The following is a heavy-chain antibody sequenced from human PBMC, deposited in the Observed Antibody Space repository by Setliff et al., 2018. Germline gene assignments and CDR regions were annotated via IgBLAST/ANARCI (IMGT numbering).Heavy chain of an antibody. CDR3: AKDTYYYDSSGYYVFDY. CDR1: TFGSHW. J-gene: IGHJ4*02. CDR2: IKDDGSNK. V-gene: IGHV3-74*01. Sequence: TFGSHWMHWVRQAPGKGLVWVSRIKDDGSNKYYADFVKGRFTISRDNSKNTLYLQMNSLRVEDTAVYYCAKDTYYYDSSGYYVFDYWGQGTLVTVSS. D-gene: IGHD3-22*01.